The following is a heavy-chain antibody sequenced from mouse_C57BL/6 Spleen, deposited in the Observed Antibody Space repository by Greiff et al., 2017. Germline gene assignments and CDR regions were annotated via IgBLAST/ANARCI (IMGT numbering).Heavy chain of an antibody. CDR1: GFTFSSYT. V-gene: IGHV5-9*01. CDR3: SRAWGSYWYFDV. D-gene: IGHD4-1*01. CDR2: ISGGGGNT. J-gene: IGHJ1*03. Sequence: DVMLVESGGGLVKPGGSLKLSCAASGFTFSSYTMSWVRQTPEKRLEWVATISGGGGNTYYPDSVKGRFTISIDNAKNPLYLQMSSLRSEDTALYYCSRAWGSYWYFDVWGTGTTVTVSS.